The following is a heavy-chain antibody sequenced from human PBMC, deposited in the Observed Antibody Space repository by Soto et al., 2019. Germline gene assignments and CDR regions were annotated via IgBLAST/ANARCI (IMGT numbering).Heavy chain of an antibody. D-gene: IGHD3-10*01. CDR2: IYYSGST. J-gene: IGHJ4*02. V-gene: IGHV4-31*03. CDR1: GGSISSGGYY. CDR3: ARGVTVLRGVIHTPYFDY. Sequence: QVQLQESGPGLVKPSQTLSLPCTVSGGSISSGGYYWSWIRQHPGKGLEWIGYIYYSGSTYYNPTLKSRVTISVDTSKNQCSRKLSSVTAADTAVYYCARGVTVLRGVIHTPYFDYWGQGTLVTVSS.